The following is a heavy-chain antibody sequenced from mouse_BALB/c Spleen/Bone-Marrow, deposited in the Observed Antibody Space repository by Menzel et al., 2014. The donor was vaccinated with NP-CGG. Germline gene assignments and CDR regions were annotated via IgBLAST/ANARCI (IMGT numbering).Heavy chain of an antibody. D-gene: IGHD2-4*01. CDR1: GFTFSSFG. CDR3: ARKGAMITHYYAMDY. V-gene: IGHV5-17*02. CDR2: ISNGSSPI. J-gene: IGHJ4*01. Sequence: DVMLVESGGGLVQPGGSRKLSCAASGFTFSSFGMHWVRRAPEKGLEWVAYISNGSSPIYYADTVKGRFTISRDNPKNTLFLQMTSLRSEDTAMYYCARKGAMITHYYAMDYWGQGTSVTVSS.